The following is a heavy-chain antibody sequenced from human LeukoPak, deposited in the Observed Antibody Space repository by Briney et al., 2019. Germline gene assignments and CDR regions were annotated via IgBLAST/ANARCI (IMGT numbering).Heavy chain of an antibody. CDR3: ARGPIGVFRH. V-gene: IGHV4-34*01. CDR1: GGSFSGYY. D-gene: IGHD1-26*01. Sequence: SETLSLTCAVYGGSFSGYYWSWIRQPPVKGLEWIGEINHSGSTNYNPSLKSRVTISVDTSKNQFSLKLSSVTAADTAVYYCARGPIGVFRHWGQGTLVTVSS. CDR2: INHSGST. J-gene: IGHJ1*01.